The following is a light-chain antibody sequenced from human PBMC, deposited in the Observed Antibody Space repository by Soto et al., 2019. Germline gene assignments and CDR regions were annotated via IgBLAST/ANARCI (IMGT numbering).Light chain of an antibody. V-gene: IGLV1-40*01. CDR2: GSS. CDR1: SSNIGAGYD. J-gene: IGLJ3*02. CDR3: LLYYGGAWM. Sequence: QSVLTQPPSVSGAPGQRVTISCTGSSSNIGAGYDVHWYQQLPGTAPKLLIYGSSNRPSGVPDRFSGSNSGTSASLAITGLQAEDEADYYCLLYYGGAWMFGGGTKLTVL.